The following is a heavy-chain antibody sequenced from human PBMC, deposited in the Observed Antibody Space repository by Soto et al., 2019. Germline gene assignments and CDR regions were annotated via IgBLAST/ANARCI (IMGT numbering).Heavy chain of an antibody. CDR1: GFTFSSYG. J-gene: IGHJ6*02. CDR2: IWYDGSNK. V-gene: IGHV3-33*01. D-gene: IGHD3-9*01. Sequence: GGSLRLSCAASGFTFSSYGMHWVRQAPGKGLEWVAVIWYDGSNKYYADSVKGRFTISRDNSKNTLYLKMNSLRAEDTAVYYCARDPRYYDILTGYRYYYYYGMDVWGQGTTVTVSS. CDR3: ARDPRYYDILTGYRYYYYYGMDV.